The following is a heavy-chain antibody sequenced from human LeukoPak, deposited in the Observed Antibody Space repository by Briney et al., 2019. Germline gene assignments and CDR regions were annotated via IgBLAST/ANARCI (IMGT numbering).Heavy chain of an antibody. CDR2: TSGSGAIT. D-gene: IGHD6-19*01. V-gene: IGHV3-23*01. CDR3: ANDPPGYSSGRAFDY. J-gene: IGHJ4*02. Sequence: PGGSLRLSCAASGFTFSSYAMSWVCQAPGKGLEWVSTTSGSGAITSYADSVKGRFTISRDNSKNTLYLQMSSLRAEDTAVYYCANDPPGYSSGRAFDYWGQGTLVTVSS. CDR1: GFTFSSYA.